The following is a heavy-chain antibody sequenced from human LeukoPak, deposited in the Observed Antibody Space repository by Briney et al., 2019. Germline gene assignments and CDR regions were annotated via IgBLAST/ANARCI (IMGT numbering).Heavy chain of an antibody. CDR1: GGSFSGYY. D-gene: IGHD3-16*01. J-gene: IGHJ4*02. V-gene: IGHV4-34*01. Sequence: SETLSLTCAVYGGSFSGYYWSWIRQPPGKGLEWIGEINHSGSTNYNPSLKSRVTISVDTSKNQFSLKLSSVTAADTAVYYCARGVGLTQGGAFDYWGQGTLVTVSS. CDR3: ARGVGLTQGGAFDY. CDR2: INHSGST.